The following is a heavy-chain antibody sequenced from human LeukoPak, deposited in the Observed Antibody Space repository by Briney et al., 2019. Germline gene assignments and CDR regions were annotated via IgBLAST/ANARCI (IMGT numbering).Heavy chain of an antibody. CDR2: INHSGST. J-gene: IGHJ4*02. Sequence: PSETLSLTCAVYGGSFSGYYWSWIRQPPGKGLEWIGEINHSGSTNYNPSLKSRVTISIDTSKNQFSLKLSSVTAADTAVYYCARLKTYRHYYVGSAGQLLFDYWGQGTLVTVSS. CDR3: ARLKTYRHYYVGSAGQLLFDY. V-gene: IGHV4-34*01. CDR1: GGSFSGYY. D-gene: IGHD3-16*01.